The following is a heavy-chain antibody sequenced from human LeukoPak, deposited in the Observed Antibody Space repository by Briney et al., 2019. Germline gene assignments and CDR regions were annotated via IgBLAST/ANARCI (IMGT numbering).Heavy chain of an antibody. J-gene: IGHJ4*02. CDR1: GFTFNNYW. V-gene: IGHV3-7*01. CDR2: IKEDTSQK. CDR3: ARQVSREGHFDY. D-gene: IGHD1-26*01. Sequence: GGSLRLSCAASGFTFNNYWLSWVRQGPGKGLEWVAHIKEDTSQKYYVGSVEGRFTISRDNARNSLYLQMNSLRGEDTAVYFCARQVSREGHFDYCGQGALVTVSS.